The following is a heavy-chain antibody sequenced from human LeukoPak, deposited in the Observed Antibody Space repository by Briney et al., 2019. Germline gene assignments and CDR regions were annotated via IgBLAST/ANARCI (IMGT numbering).Heavy chain of an antibody. V-gene: IGHV1-3*01. CDR1: GYTFTSYA. J-gene: IGHJ6*02. D-gene: IGHD2-2*01. Sequence: ASVKVSCKASGYTFTSYAMHWVRQAPGQRLEWMGWINAGNGNIKYSQKFQGRVTITRDTSASTAYMELSSLRSEDTAVYYCARDRPEVVPAAMHFYGMDVWGQGTTVTVSS. CDR3: ARDRPEVVPAAMHFYGMDV. CDR2: INAGNGNI.